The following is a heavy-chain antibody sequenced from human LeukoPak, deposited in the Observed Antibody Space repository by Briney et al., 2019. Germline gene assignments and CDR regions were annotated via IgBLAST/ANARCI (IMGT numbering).Heavy chain of an antibody. D-gene: IGHD3-16*02. V-gene: IGHV1-2*02. J-gene: IGHJ3*01. CDR2: INPNSGGT. Sequence: ASVKVSCKASGYTFIGYYIYWVRQAPGQGLEWMGWINPNSGGTNYAQKLEGRVTMTRDTSITTVYMELTSLRSDDTAVYFCARANKWELLFAAFDLWGQGTMVTVSS. CDR3: ARANKWELLFAAFDL. CDR1: GYTFIGYY.